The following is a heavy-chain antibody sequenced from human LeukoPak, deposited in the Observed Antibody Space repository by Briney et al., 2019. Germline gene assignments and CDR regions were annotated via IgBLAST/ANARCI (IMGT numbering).Heavy chain of an antibody. J-gene: IGHJ5*02. V-gene: IGHV1-69*05. Sequence: SVKVSCKASGYTFTSYAISWVRQAPGQGLEWMGGIIPIFGTANYAQKFQGRVTITTDESTSTAYMELSSLRSEDTAVYYCARVGSVSDFNTHTKFDPWGQGTLVTVSS. CDR3: ARVGSVSDFNTHTKFDP. CDR1: GYTFTSYA. D-gene: IGHD5/OR15-5a*01. CDR2: IIPIFGTA.